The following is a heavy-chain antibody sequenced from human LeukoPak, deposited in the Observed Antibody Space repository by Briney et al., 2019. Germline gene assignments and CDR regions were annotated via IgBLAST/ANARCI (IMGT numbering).Heavy chain of an antibody. D-gene: IGHD3-10*01. J-gene: IGHJ4*02. Sequence: SGGSLRLSCAASGFTFSDYYMSWIRQAPGEGLEWVSYISSSSSYTNYADSVKGRFTISRDNAKNSLYLQMNSLRAEDTAVYYCARDLLMVRGVLDYWGQGTLVTVSS. V-gene: IGHV3-11*06. CDR1: GFTFSDYY. CDR3: ARDLLMVRGVLDY. CDR2: ISSSSSYT.